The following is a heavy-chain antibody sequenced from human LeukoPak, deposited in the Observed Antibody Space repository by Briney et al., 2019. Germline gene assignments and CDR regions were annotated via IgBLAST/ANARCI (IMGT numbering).Heavy chain of an antibody. CDR3: AREVGA. Sequence: GGSLRLSCTVSGIDVSSNYISWVRQAPGKGLEWVSVTYVSGSTYYADSVKGRFIVSRDNSKNTLYLEMNSLRVEDTGVYYCAREVGAWGQGTLVTVSS. CDR2: TYVSGST. D-gene: IGHD1-26*01. J-gene: IGHJ5*02. CDR1: GIDVSSNY. V-gene: IGHV3-66*01.